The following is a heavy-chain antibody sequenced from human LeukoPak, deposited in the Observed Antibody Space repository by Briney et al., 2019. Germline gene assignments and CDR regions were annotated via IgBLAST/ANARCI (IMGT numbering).Heavy chain of an antibody. V-gene: IGHV4-59*01. J-gene: IGHJ4*02. D-gene: IGHD3-16*01. CDR2: VSSSGST. CDR3: ARTLKDAYLNAFGY. CDR1: GGSINSYY. Sequence: SETLSLTCTVSGGSINSYYWNWLRQPPGKTLEWIGYVSSSGSTNYSPFFKSRLTISLDTSKNQFSLNLRSVTAADTAGYYCARTLKDAYLNAFGYWGQGTLVAVSS.